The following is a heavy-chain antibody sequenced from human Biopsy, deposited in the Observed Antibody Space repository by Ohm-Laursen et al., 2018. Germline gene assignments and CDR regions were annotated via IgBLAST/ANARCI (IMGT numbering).Heavy chain of an antibody. CDR2: IGNTGAT. V-gene: IGHV3-23*01. CDR3: VKGTQLLED. Sequence: SLRLSCTASGFTFRKYAMSWVRQAPGKGLELVSTIGNTGATFYADSVKGRFIISRDTSKNTVHLQMNSLRVEDTAVYYCVKGTQLLEDWGQGTQVTVSS. J-gene: IGHJ4*02. CDR1: GFTFRKYA. D-gene: IGHD3-10*01.